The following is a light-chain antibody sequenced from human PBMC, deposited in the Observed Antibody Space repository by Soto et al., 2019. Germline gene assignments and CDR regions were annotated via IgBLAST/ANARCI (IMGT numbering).Light chain of an antibody. CDR3: LQDYNYPT. CDR1: QGIRND. Sequence: AIQMTQSPSSLSASVGDRVTITCRASQGIRNDLGWYQQKPGKAPKLLIYVASSLQSGVPSRFSGSGSGTDFTLTISSLQPEDFATYYCLQDYNYPTFGQGTKVDIK. J-gene: IGKJ1*01. CDR2: VAS. V-gene: IGKV1-6*01.